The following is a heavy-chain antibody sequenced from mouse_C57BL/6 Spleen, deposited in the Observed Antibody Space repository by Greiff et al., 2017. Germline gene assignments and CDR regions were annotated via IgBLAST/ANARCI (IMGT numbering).Heavy chain of an antibody. Sequence: VKLMESGAELARPGASVKLSCKASGYTFTSYGISWVKQRTGQGLEWIGEIYPRSGNTYYTEKFKGKATLTADKSSSTAYMELRSLTSEDSAVYFCARRGVYYYGSSYDFDYWGQGTTLTVSS. CDR1: GYTFTSYG. CDR2: IYPRSGNT. V-gene: IGHV1-81*01. J-gene: IGHJ2*01. CDR3: ARRGVYYYGSSYDFDY. D-gene: IGHD1-1*01.